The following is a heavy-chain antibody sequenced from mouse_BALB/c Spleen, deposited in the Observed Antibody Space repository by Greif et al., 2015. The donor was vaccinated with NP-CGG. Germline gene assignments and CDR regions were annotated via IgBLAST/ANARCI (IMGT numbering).Heavy chain of an antibody. CDR2: ILPGSGST. V-gene: IGHV1-9*01. Sequence: VKLMESGAELMKPGASVKISCMATGCTFSSYWIEWVKQRPGHGLEWIGEILPGSGSTNYNEKFKGKATFTADTSSNTAYMQLSSLTSEDSAVYYCARGTTVVDAMDYWGQGTSVTVSS. D-gene: IGHD1-1*01. CDR1: GCTFSSYW. CDR3: ARGTTVVDAMDY. J-gene: IGHJ4*01.